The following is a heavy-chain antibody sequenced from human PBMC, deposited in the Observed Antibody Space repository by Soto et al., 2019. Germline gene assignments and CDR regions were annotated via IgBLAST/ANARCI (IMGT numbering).Heavy chain of an antibody. CDR3: ARDRIVGATGRYFQH. CDR1: GYTFTGYY. D-gene: IGHD1-26*01. J-gene: IGHJ1*01. Sequence: GASVKVSCKASGYTFTGYYMHWVRQAPGQGLEWMGGIIPIFGTANYAQKFQGRVTITADESTSTAYMELSSLRSEDTAVYYCARDRIVGATGRYFQHWGQGTLVTVSS. V-gene: IGHV1-69*13. CDR2: IIPIFGTA.